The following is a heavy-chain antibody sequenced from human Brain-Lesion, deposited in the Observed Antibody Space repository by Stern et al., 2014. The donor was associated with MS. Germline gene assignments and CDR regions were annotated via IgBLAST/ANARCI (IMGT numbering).Heavy chain of an antibody. CDR2: IWPGDSDT. Sequence: VQLVHPAAEVNKPGESLKISCKGSGYRFTSNWIGWVRQMPGKGLEWMGIIWPGDSDTRYSPSFQGQVPISADKSISTAYLQWSSLQASDTAMYYCARRGDSSSSGFDYWGQGTLVIVSS. V-gene: IGHV5-51*01. CDR1: GYRFTSNW. CDR3: ARRGDSSSSGFDY. D-gene: IGHD6-6*01. J-gene: IGHJ4*02.